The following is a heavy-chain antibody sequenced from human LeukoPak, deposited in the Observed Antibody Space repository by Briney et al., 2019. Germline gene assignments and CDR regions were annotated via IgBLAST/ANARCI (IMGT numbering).Heavy chain of an antibody. CDR3: AKDASRHGSSTWFYFDR. Sequence: PGGSLRLSCSASGFTFTNYAMSWFRQAPGKGLEWVSTIGSSGVDTYYADSVRGRFTISRDDSRNTFSLQLNSLRVDDTALYYCAKDASRHGSSTWFYFDRWGQGILVSVSS. D-gene: IGHD6-13*01. V-gene: IGHV3-23*01. CDR1: GFTFTNYA. J-gene: IGHJ4*02. CDR2: IGSSGVDT.